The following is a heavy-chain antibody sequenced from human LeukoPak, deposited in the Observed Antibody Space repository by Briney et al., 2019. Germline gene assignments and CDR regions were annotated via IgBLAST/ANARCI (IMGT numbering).Heavy chain of an antibody. CDR1: GGSISSSSYY. Sequence: NPSETLSLTCTVSGGSISSSSYYWDWIRQPPGKGLEWIGTIYYSGTTYYNPSLKSRVTISVDTSRNQFSLKLSSVTATDTAVYYCARMIGDDAFDIWGQGTMVTVSS. J-gene: IGHJ3*02. CDR3: ARMIGDDAFDI. CDR2: IYYSGTT. V-gene: IGHV4-39*01. D-gene: IGHD3-22*01.